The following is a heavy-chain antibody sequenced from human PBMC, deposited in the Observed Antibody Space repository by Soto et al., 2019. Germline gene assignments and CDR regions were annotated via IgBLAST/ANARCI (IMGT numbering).Heavy chain of an antibody. V-gene: IGHV3-23*01. CDR1: GFTFSTYA. D-gene: IGHD4-17*01. J-gene: IGHJ3*02. Sequence: EVQLLESGGTLVQPGGSLRLSCAASGFTFSTYAMSWVRQAPGKGLEWVTATSGNGIKKYYADSVKGRFTISRDNSKNTLYLQMGSVRAEDTAVYYCAKDHGDFAFDMWGQGTMVTVYS. CDR3: AKDHGDFAFDM. CDR2: TSGNGIKK.